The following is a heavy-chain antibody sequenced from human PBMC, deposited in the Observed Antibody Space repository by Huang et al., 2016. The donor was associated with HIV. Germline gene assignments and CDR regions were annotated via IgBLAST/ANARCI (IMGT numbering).Heavy chain of an antibody. V-gene: IGHV4-39*01. CDR1: GGSIRSYNYY. CDR2: IYYSGST. Sequence: QLQLQESGPGLVKPSETLSLTCTVSGGSIRSYNYYWGWIRQPPGTGLEWIGSIYYSGSTYHNPSRKSRVTITVDTSKNQFSLKMRSVTAADTAVYYCARLPGSITMIRGVITDPYWGQGTLVTVSS. CDR3: ARLPGSITMIRGVITDPY. D-gene: IGHD3-10*01. J-gene: IGHJ4*02.